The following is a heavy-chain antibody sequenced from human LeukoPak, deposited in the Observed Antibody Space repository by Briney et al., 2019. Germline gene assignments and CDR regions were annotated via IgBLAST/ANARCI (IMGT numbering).Heavy chain of an antibody. CDR2: IRSKTSGGTT. V-gene: IGHV3-15*01. J-gene: IGHJ4*02. CDR3: NTFNWNFPFDY. CDR1: GFTFSDAW. D-gene: IGHD1-20*01. Sequence: GGSLRLSCTASGFTFSDAWVTWVRQAPGKGLEWVGRIRSKTSGGTTDYAAPVNGRFTISRDDSKNTIFLQMNSLKTEDTAVYYCNTFNWNFPFDYWGQGTLVTASS.